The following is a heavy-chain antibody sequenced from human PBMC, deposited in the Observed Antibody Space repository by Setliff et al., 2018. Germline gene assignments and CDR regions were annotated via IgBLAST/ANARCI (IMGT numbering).Heavy chain of an antibody. V-gene: IGHV4-34*01. CDR1: AGSLSDYY. Sequence: SETLSLTCGGYAGSLSDYYWSWICQPPGEGLEWIGEINQSGSTTYNPSLKGRVTISMDTSKNQFSLKLTSVTAADTAVYYCARGKIRITMIVVPTGGAFDIWGQGTMVTVSS. CDR3: ARGKIRITMIVVPTGGAFDI. CDR2: INQSGST. D-gene: IGHD3-22*01. J-gene: IGHJ3*02.